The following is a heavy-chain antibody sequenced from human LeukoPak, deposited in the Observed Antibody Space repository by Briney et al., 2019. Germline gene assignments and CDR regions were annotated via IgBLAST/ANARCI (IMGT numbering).Heavy chain of an antibody. V-gene: IGHV1-8*01. J-gene: IGHJ6*02. CDR1: GYTFTSYD. Sequence: ASVKVTCQASGYTFTSYDINWVRQATGQGLEWMGWMNPNSGNTGYAQKFQGRVTMTRNTSIRTAYMELSSMRSEDTAVYYCARTRTYYDILTGYYKYYYYGMDVWGQGTTVTVSS. D-gene: IGHD3-9*01. CDR3: ARTRTYYDILTGYYKYYYYGMDV. CDR2: MNPNSGNT.